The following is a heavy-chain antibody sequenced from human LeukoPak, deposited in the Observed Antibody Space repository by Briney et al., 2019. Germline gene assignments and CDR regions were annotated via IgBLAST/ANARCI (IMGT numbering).Heavy chain of an antibody. D-gene: IGHD6-19*01. V-gene: IGHV4-38-2*01. CDR1: GSSISGDYF. CDR3: VWAAVDGPGHNAFDI. CDR2: TNHRGTS. Sequence: PSETLSLTCAASGSSISGDYFWGWIRPPPGKGLEWIGTTNHRGTSYYNPSLMSRVTMSVDTSKFHFSLKLTSVTATDTAVYYSVWAAVDGPGHNAFDIWGQGTMVTVFS. J-gene: IGHJ3*02.